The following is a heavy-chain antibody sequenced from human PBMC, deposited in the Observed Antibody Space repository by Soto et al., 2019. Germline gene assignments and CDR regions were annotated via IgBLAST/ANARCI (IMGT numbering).Heavy chain of an antibody. CDR1: GYTFTDYY. CDR3: ARVLSSTSYEYSY. Sequence: GASVKVSCKVSGYTFTDYYMHWVQQAPGKGLEWMGFVGAEDGETNYAEKLQGRVTMTADTSTSTAYMELRSLRSDDTAVYYCARVLSSTSYEYSYCGQGTLVTVSS. CDR2: VGAEDGET. V-gene: IGHV1-69-2*01. J-gene: IGHJ4*02. D-gene: IGHD2-2*01.